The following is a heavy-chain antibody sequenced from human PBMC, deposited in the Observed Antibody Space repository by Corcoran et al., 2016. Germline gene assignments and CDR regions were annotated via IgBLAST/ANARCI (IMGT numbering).Heavy chain of an antibody. CDR2: IYYSGST. D-gene: IGHD5-18*01. CDR1: GGSISSGGYY. V-gene: IGHV4-31*03. Sequence: QVQLQESGPGLVKPSQTLSLTCTVSGGSISSGGYYWSWIRQHQGKGLEWIGYIYYSGSTYYNPSLKSRVTISVDTSKNQFSLKLSSVTAADTAVYYCARHIQLGSYDAFDIWGQGTMVTVSS. J-gene: IGHJ3*02. CDR3: ARHIQLGSYDAFDI.